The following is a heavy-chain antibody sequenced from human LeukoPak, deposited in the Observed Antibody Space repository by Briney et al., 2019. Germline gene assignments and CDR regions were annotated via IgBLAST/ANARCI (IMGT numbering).Heavy chain of an antibody. CDR1: GGSICKYY. V-gene: IGHV4-59*01. CDR2: IYYSVST. CDR3: ARSDSGGYYNEY. Sequence: SGTLSLTCILSGGSICKYYWSWVRQSPGEGVEGIGNIYYSVSTNYTPSLESPVTISVDTSKNEFSLKMSSVTTADTAVYYCARSDSGGYYNEYWGQGALVTVSA. D-gene: IGHD3-22*01. J-gene: IGHJ4*02.